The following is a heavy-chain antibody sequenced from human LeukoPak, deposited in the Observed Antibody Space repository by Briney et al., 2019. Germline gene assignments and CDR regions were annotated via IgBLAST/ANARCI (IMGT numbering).Heavy chain of an antibody. CDR3: AKRNTVDKGALDY. CDR2: ISDIT. J-gene: IGHJ4*02. Sequence: QPGGSLRLSCAASGFTFSSYAMSWVRQAPGKGLEWVSTISDITYYGDSVKGRFTISRDNSKNTLYLQMNSLRAEDTAVYYCAKRNTVDKGALDYWGQGTLVTVSS. V-gene: IGHV3-23*01. CDR1: GFTFSSYA. D-gene: IGHD4-17*01.